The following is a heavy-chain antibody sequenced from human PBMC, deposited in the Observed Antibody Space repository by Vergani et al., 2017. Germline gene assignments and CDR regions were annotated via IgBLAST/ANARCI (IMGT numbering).Heavy chain of an antibody. CDR3: ARAIGCSTTSCYCAPRYYYYMDV. D-gene: IGHD2-2*01. CDR1: GGSISSSVDY. Sequence: QVQLQESGPGLVKHSQTLSLTCIVSGGSISSSVDYWSWIRQHPGKGLEWIGYINYSGNTYSNPSLKTRLTISVDTSKNQFSLKLSSFTATDTAVYYCARAIGCSTTSCYCAPRYYYYMDVWGKGTTVTVSS. V-gene: IGHV4-31*03. J-gene: IGHJ6*03. CDR2: INYSGNT.